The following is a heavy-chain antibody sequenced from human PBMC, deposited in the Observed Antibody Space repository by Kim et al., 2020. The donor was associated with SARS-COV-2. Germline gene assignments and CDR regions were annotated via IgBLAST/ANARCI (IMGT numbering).Heavy chain of an antibody. CDR3: ARGNHYYGSGSYYKDYY. D-gene: IGHD3-10*01. CDR1: GFTFSSYA. J-gene: IGHJ6*01. CDR2: ISYDGSNK. Sequence: GGSLRLSCAASGFTFSSYAMHWVRQAPGKGLEWVAVISYDGSNKYYADSVKGRFTISRDNSKNTLYLQMNSLRAEDTAVYYCARGNHYYGSGSYYKDYY. V-gene: IGHV3-30*04.